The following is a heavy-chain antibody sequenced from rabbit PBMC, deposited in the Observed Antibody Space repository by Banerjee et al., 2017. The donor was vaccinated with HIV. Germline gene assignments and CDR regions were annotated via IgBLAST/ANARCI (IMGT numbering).Heavy chain of an antibody. D-gene: IGHD4-1*01. J-gene: IGHJ6*01. CDR3: ARDLAGAIGWNFVL. Sequence: QSLEESGGDLVKPGASLTLTCTASGFSFSNKYVMCWVRQAPGKGLEWIACINTSSGNTVYASWVNGRFTISSDNAQNTVPLQMTNLTAADTATYFCARDLAGAIGWNFVLWGPGTLVTVS. CDR1: GFSFSNKYV. V-gene: IGHV1S40*01. CDR2: INTSSGNT.